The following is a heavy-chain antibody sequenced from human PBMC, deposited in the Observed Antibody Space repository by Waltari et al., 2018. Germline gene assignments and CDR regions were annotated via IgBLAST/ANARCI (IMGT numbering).Heavy chain of an antibody. Sequence: QVQLVGSGGGVVQPGGSLSPSGVAPGFIFRAYGTPWTRQAPGVGLQWVATIWHDGSGKYYGDSVKGRFTISRDNSKNTLYLEMKSLRPDDTAVYYCAKDVKYAAAGPGKRFDPWGQGTLVTVSS. CDR2: IWHDGSGK. D-gene: IGHD6-13*01. CDR3: AKDVKYAAAGPGKRFDP. J-gene: IGHJ5*02. CDR1: GFIFRAYG. V-gene: IGHV3-30*02.